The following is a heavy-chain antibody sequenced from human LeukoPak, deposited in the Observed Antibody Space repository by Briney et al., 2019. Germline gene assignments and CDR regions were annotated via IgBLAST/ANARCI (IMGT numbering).Heavy chain of an antibody. J-gene: IGHJ3*02. D-gene: IGHD2-2*01. Sequence: ASVKVSCKASGYTFTSYGISWVRQAPGQGLEWMGWISAYNGNTNYAQKLQGRVTMTTDTSTSTAYMELSRLRSDDTAVYYCARERYCSSTSCGKGAFDIWGQGTMVTVSS. CDR2: ISAYNGNT. CDR1: GYTFTSYG. CDR3: ARERYCSSTSCGKGAFDI. V-gene: IGHV1-18*01.